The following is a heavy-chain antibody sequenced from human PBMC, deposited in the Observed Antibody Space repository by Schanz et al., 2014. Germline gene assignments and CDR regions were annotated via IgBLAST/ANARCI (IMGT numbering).Heavy chain of an antibody. Sequence: EVHLVESGGGLVKPGGSLRLSCGASGFTFSDYSMNWVRQAPGKGLEWVSSISDSSSYIYYADSVKGRFTISRDNAKNXXYLQMSSLRAEDTAVYYCARDRVQYSSGWYSDSWGQGTLVTVSS. V-gene: IGHV3-21*01. CDR3: ARDRVQYSSGWYSDS. CDR2: ISDSSSYI. D-gene: IGHD6-19*01. J-gene: IGHJ4*02. CDR1: GFTFSDYS.